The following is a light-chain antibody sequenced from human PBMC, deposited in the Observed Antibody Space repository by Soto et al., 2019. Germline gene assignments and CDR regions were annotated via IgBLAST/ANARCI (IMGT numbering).Light chain of an antibody. V-gene: IGLV1-44*01. J-gene: IGLJ1*01. Sequence: QSVLTQPPSASGTPGQRVTISCSGSSSNIGSNTVKLYQHLPGTAPKLLIYTNSQRPSGVPDRFSGSKSGTSASLAISGLQSEDEADYYCAAWDDSLNGLVFGTGTKVTVL. CDR2: TNS. CDR1: SSNIGSNT. CDR3: AAWDDSLNGLV.